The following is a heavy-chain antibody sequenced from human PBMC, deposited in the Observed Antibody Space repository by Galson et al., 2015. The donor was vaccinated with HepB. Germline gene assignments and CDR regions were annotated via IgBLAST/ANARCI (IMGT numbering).Heavy chain of an antibody. D-gene: IGHD6-13*01. CDR2: IKQDGSAK. Sequence: SLRLSCAASGFTCSSYWMSWVRQAPGKGLEWVTNIKQDGSAKYYVDSVKGRFTISRDNAKNSLYLQMNSLRAEDTAVYYCVRHRVAAAGTVGYWGQVTLGTVSS. V-gene: IGHV3-7*03. CDR3: VRHRVAAAGTVGY. J-gene: IGHJ4*02. CDR1: GFTCSSYW.